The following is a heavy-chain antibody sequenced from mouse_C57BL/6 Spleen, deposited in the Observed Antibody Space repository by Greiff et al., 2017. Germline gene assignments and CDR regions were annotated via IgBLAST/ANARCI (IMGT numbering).Heavy chain of an antibody. D-gene: IGHD3-1*01. V-gene: IGHV1-82*01. J-gene: IGHJ2*01. CDR3: ASTGYSSYFDY. Sequence: QVQLQQSGPELVKPGASVKISCKASGYAFSSSWMNWVKQRPGKGLEWIGRIYPGGGDTNYNGKFKGKATLTADKSSSTAYMQLSSLTSEDSAVYFCASTGYSSYFDYWGQGTTLTVSS. CDR1: GYAFSSSW. CDR2: IYPGGGDT.